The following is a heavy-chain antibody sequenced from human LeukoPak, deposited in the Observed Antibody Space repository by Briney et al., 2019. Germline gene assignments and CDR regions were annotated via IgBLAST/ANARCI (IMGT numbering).Heavy chain of an antibody. V-gene: IGHV3-33*08. CDR2: IWHDGSNK. D-gene: IGHD3-22*01. CDR1: GFTFSSYG. Sequence: PGGSLRLSCAASGFTFSSYGMHWVRQAPGKGLEWVAVIWHDGSNKYYADSVKGRFTISRDNSKNTLYLQMNSLRAEDTAVYYCAREDYYDSSGYYEYRAFDIWGQGTMVTVSS. J-gene: IGHJ3*02. CDR3: AREDYYDSSGYYEYRAFDI.